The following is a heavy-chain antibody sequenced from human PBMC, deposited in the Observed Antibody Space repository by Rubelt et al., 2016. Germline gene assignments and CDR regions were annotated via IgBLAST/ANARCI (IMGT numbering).Heavy chain of an antibody. CDR1: GYTFTSYG. CDR2: ISTYNGNT. D-gene: IGHD4-11*01. Sequence: QVQLVQSGAEVKKPGASVKVSCKASGYTFTSYGVSWVRQAPGQGLEWMGWISTYNGNTNYAQKLQGRVTMTTDTSTSTVYMELRSLSSDDMAVYNCARVIYSNNDNWFDPWGQGTLVTVSS. J-gene: IGHJ5*02. V-gene: IGHV1-18*03. CDR3: ARVIYSNNDNWFDP.